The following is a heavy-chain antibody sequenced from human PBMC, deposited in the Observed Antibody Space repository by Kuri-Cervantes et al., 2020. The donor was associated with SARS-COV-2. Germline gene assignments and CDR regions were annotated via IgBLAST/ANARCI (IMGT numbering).Heavy chain of an antibody. D-gene: IGHD6-19*01. CDR2: ISASGAST. Sequence: GESLRLSCAGSGITFSSYWMSWVRQAPGKGLEWVSVISASGASTYYADSVKGRFTISRDNSKNTLYLQMNSLRAEDTAVYYCAKVGTSIAVSGRFDYWGQGTLVTVSS. CDR1: GITFSSYW. CDR3: AKVGTSIAVSGRFDY. J-gene: IGHJ4*02. V-gene: IGHV3-23*01.